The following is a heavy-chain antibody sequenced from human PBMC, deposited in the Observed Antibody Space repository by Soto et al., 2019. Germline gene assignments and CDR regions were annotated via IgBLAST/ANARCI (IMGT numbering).Heavy chain of an antibody. V-gene: IGHV3-30*18. J-gene: IGHJ5*02. Sequence: QVQLVESGGGVVQPGRSLRLSCQASGFSFSSYAMHWVRRAPGKGLEWVGVISYDGSHTFYGQSVKGRFTITRDNSKNTLYLQMPNLTTDDTGVYYCAKVAGVATGGTVGGLDPWGQGTLVTVSS. D-gene: IGHD6-13*01. CDR1: GFSFSSYA. CDR3: AKVAGVATGGTVGGLDP. CDR2: ISYDGSHT.